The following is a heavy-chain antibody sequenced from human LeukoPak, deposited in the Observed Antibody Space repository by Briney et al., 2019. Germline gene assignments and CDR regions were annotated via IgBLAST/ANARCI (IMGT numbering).Heavy chain of an antibody. J-gene: IGHJ4*02. CDR3: ARKKNHDYVSGSYRYSGGFDY. CDR2: IYYSGST. V-gene: IGHV4-59*12. Sequence: PSETLSLTCTVSGGSISSYYWSWIRQPPGKGLEWIGYIYYSGSTNYNPSLKSRVTISVDTSKNQFSLKLSSVTAADTAVYYCARKKNHDYVSGSYRYSGGFDYWGQGTLVTVSS. CDR1: GGSISSYY. D-gene: IGHD3-16*02.